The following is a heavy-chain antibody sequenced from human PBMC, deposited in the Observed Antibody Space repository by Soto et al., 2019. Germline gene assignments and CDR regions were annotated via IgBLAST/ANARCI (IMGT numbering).Heavy chain of an antibody. D-gene: IGHD3-10*01. CDR3: ARESYYGSGATVVGY. CDR2: INHSGST. J-gene: IGHJ4*02. CDR1: GGSGGSFSGYY. V-gene: IGHV4-34*01. Sequence: SETLSLTCAVYGGSGGSFSGYYWSWIRQPPGKGLEWIGEINHSGSTNYNPSLKSRVTISVDTSKNQFSLKLNSVTAADTAVYYCARESYYGSGATVVGYWGLGTLVTVSS.